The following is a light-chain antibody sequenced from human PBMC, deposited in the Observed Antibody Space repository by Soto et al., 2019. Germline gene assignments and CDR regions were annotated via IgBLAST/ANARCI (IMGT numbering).Light chain of an antibody. CDR3: AAWDDSPNGVV. V-gene: IGLV1-44*01. Sequence: QSVLPQPPSASGTPGQRVTISCSGSSSNIGSNTVNWYQQLPGTAPKLLIYSNNQRPSGVPDRFSGSKSGTSASLAISGLQSEDEADYYCAAWDDSPNGVVFGGGTKVTVL. J-gene: IGLJ3*02. CDR2: SNN. CDR1: SSNIGSNT.